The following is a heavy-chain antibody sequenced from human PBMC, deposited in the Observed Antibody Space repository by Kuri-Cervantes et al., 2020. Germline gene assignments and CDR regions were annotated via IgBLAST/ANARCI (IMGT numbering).Heavy chain of an antibody. CDR3: AKEHMVRGFFNCYYYYGMDV. V-gene: IGHV3-30*18. CDR2: ISYDGSNK. J-gene: IGHJ6*02. CDR1: GFTFSSYG. Sequence: GGSLRLSCAASGFTFSSYGMHWVRQAPGKGLKWVAVISYDGSNKYYADSVKGRFTISRDNSKNTLYLQMNSLRAEDTAVYYCAKEHMVRGFFNCYYYYGMDVWGQGTTVTVSS. D-gene: IGHD3-10*01.